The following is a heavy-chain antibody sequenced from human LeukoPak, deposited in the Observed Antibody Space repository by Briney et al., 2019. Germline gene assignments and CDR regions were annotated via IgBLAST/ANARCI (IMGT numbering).Heavy chain of an antibody. V-gene: IGHV4-39*01. CDR1: GGSISSSSYY. D-gene: IGHD1-1*01. CDR2: IYYSGST. CDR3: ARPVPSRLGWFDP. Sequence: SETLSLTCTVSGGSISSSSYYWGWSRQPPGKGLEWNGSIYYSGSTYYSPSLKSRVTISVDTSKNQFSLKLSSVTAADTAVYYCARPVPSRLGWFDPWGQGTLVTVSS. J-gene: IGHJ5*02.